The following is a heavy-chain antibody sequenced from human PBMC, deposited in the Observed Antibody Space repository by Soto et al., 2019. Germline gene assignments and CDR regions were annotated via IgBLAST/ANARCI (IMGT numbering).Heavy chain of an antibody. V-gene: IGHV3-73*01. Sequence: EVQLVESGGGLVQPGGSLKLSCAASGFTFSGSTMHWVRQASGKGLEWVGRIRSKANSYATAYAASVKGRFTISRDDSKNTAYLQMNSLKTEDTAVYYCTALPSDYWGQGTLVTVSS. CDR3: TALPSDY. J-gene: IGHJ4*02. CDR1: GFTFSGST. CDR2: IRSKANSYAT.